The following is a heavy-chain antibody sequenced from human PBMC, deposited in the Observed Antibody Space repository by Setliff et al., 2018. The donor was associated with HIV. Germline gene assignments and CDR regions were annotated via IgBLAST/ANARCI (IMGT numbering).Heavy chain of an antibody. CDR3: ARVPVPGANWFDP. CDR2: INYSGTT. CDR1: GASLSGYY. V-gene: IGHV4-34*01. Sequence: PSETLSLTCAVYGASLSGYYWSWIRQPPGKGLEWIGEINYSGTTNYNPSLKSRITISVDRSKNLFSLKLISVTAADQGVYYCARVPVPGANWFDPWGLGTLVTVSS. J-gene: IGHJ5*02.